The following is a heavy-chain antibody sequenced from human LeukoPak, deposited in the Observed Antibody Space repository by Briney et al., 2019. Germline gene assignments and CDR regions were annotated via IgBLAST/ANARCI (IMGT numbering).Heavy chain of an antibody. V-gene: IGHV5-51*01. Sequence: GESLKISCKGSGYSFTSYWIGWVRQMPGKGLEWMGIIYPGDSDTRYSPSFQGQVTISADKSISTAYLQWSCLKASDTAMYYCARPTSGIQLWDRGYNWFDPWGQGTLVTVSS. CDR1: GYSFTSYW. CDR2: IYPGDSDT. CDR3: ARPTSGIQLWDRGYNWFDP. J-gene: IGHJ5*02. D-gene: IGHD5-18*01.